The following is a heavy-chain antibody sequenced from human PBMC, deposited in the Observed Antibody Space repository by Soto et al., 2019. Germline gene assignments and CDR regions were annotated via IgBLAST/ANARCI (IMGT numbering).Heavy chain of an antibody. V-gene: IGHV1-46*01. CDR3: ARMAYGSGSNPYYYYMDV. Sequence: ASVKGSCKASGYTFTIYYMHWVRQAPGQGLEWMGIINPSGGSTSYAQKFQGRVTMTRDTSTSTAYMDLSSLRSEDTAVYYFARMAYGSGSNPYYYYMDVWGKGTTVTVSS. J-gene: IGHJ6*03. CDR1: GYTFTIYY. CDR2: INPSGGST. D-gene: IGHD3-10*01.